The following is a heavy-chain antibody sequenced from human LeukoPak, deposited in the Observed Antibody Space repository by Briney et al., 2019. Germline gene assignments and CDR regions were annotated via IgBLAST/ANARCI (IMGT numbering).Heavy chain of an antibody. J-gene: IGHJ5*02. CDR3: AREIYKVAGTLGGYDP. CDR2: INPSGGST. CDR1: GYTFTSYY. V-gene: IGHV1-46*01. Sequence: ASVTVSCKASGYTFTSYYMHWVRQAPGQGLEWMGIINPSGGSTSYAQKFQGRVTMTRDTSTSTVYMELSSLRSEDTAVYYCAREIYKVAGTLGGYDPWGQGTLVTVSS. D-gene: IGHD6-19*01.